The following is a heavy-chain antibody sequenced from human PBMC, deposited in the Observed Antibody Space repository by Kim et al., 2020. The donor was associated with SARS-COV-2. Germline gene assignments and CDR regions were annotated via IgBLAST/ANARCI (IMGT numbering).Heavy chain of an antibody. Sequence: SETLSLTCTVSGGSISSSSYYWGWIRQPPGKGLEWIGSIYYSGSTYYNPSLKSRVTISVDTSKNQFSLKLSSVTAADTAVYYCARRGADYGDYVRWYWGQGTLVTVSS. V-gene: IGHV4-39*01. D-gene: IGHD4-17*01. CDR2: IYYSGST. CDR1: GGSISSSSYY. J-gene: IGHJ4*02. CDR3: ARRGADYGDYVRWY.